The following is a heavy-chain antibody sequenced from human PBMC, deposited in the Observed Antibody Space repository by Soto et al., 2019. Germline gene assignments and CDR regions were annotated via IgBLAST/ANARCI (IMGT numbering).Heavy chain of an antibody. J-gene: IGHJ5*02. CDR3: ARGELRFWFDP. CDR1: GGSISSGGYY. CDR2: IYYSGST. Sequence: QVQLQESGPGLVKPSQTLSLTCTVSGGSISSGGYYWSWIRQHPGKGLEWIGYIYYSGSTYYNPSLRSRVTISGDTSKNQFSLKLSSVTAADTAVYYCARGELRFWFDPWGQGTLVTVSS. V-gene: IGHV4-31*03. D-gene: IGHD1-26*01.